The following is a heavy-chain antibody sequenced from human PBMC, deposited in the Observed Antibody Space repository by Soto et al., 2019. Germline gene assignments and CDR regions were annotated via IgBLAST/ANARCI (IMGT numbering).Heavy chain of an antibody. CDR3: AKEVDGYIGTEYYFDY. CDR1: GFTFSSYA. V-gene: IGHV3-23*01. CDR2: ISGSGGST. J-gene: IGHJ4*02. Sequence: GGSLRLSCAASGFTFSSYAMSWVRQAPGKGLEWVSAISGSGGSTYYADSVKGRFTISRDNSKNTLYLQMNSLRAEDTAVYYCAKEVDGYIGTEYYFDYWGQGTLVTVSS. D-gene: IGHD1-7*01.